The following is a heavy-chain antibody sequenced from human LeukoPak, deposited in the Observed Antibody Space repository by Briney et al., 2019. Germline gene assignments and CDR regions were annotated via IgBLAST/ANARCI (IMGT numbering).Heavy chain of an antibody. CDR1: GFTFSSYA. Sequence: GRSLRLSCAASGFTFSSYAMHWVRQAPGKGLEWVAVISYDGSNKYYADSVKGRFTISRDNSKNTLHLQMNSLRAEDTAVYYCARDLLEQQLSGYWGQGTLVTVSS. J-gene: IGHJ4*02. CDR2: ISYDGSNK. CDR3: ARDLLEQQLSGY. D-gene: IGHD6-13*01. V-gene: IGHV3-30-3*01.